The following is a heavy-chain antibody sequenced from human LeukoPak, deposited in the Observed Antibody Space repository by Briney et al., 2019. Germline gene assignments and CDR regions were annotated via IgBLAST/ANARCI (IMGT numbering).Heavy chain of an antibody. Sequence: SETLSHTCTVSGGSISSTSYYWSWIRQPAGKGLEWIGRIYTTGYTTYNPSLKSRVSISVDTSENQFSLKLSSVTAADTAVYFCARGPMARHVFDCWGQGTMVIVSS. V-gene: IGHV4-61*02. CDR3: ARGPMARHVFDC. J-gene: IGHJ3*01. CDR2: IYTTGYT. CDR1: GGSISSTSYY. D-gene: IGHD3-10*01.